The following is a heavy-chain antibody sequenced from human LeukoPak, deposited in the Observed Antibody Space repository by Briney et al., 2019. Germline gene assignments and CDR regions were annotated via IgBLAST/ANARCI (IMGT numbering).Heavy chain of an antibody. CDR3: VKGGSSGYRWFDP. D-gene: IGHD3-22*01. J-gene: IGHJ5*02. CDR1: GFTFNTYA. V-gene: IGHV3-23*01. Sequence: GGSLRLACAASGFTFNTYAMTWVRQAPGKGLEWVSSISNSGGSTYYADSVKGRFTISRDNSKNTLYLQMNSLRAEDTAVYYCVKGGSSGYRWFDPWGQGTLVTVSS. CDR2: ISNSGGST.